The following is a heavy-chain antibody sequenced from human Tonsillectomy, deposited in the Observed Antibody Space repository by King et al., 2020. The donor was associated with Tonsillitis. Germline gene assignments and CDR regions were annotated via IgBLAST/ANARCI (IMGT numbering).Heavy chain of an antibody. CDR2: MKQDGGEK. J-gene: IGHJ4*02. V-gene: IGHV3-7*03. Sequence: QLVQSGGGLVQPGGSLRLSCAASRFTFSSYWMTWVRQAPGKGLEWVANMKQDGGEKYYVDSVKGRFAISRDNAKNSLYLQMNSLRAEDTAVYYCARVVYYYDSSGYIGYRGQGTLGTGSS. CDR1: RFTFSSYW. D-gene: IGHD3-22*01. CDR3: ARVVYYYDSSGYIGY.